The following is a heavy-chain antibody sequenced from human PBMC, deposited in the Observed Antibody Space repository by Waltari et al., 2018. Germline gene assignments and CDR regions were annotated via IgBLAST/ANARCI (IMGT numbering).Heavy chain of an antibody. J-gene: IGHJ4*02. Sequence: EVQLVESGGALVQPGGSLRLSCAASGFTFNTYWMHWVRQAPGKGLVWVSRTNIDGSSTTYADSVKGRFTISRDNAKNTVYLQMNSLRAEDTAVYYCASETFDYWGQGTLVTVSS. CDR3: ASETFDY. CDR2: TNIDGSST. CDR1: GFTFNTYW. V-gene: IGHV3-74*01.